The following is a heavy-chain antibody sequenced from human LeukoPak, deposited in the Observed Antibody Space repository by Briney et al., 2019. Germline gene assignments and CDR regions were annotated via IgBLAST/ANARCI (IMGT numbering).Heavy chain of an antibody. V-gene: IGHV3-73*01. J-gene: IGHJ3*02. CDR2: IRSKGNDYAT. CDR1: GFIFSGSA. D-gene: IGHD4-17*01. CDR3: TRRYGDVGSSAFDI. Sequence: GGSLKLSCAASGFIFSGSAVHWVRQASGKGLEWVGRIRSKGNDYATAYAASVKGRFTISRDDSKNTAFLQMNSLTTDDTAVYYCTRRYGDVGSSAFDIWGQGTMVTVSS.